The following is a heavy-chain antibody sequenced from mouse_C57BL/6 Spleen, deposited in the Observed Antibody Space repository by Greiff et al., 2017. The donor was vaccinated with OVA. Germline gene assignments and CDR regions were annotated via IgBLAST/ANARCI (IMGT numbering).Heavy chain of an antibody. CDR3: ARATYYDYDAAFDY. CDR2: IHPSDSDT. Sequence: QVQLKQPGAELVKPGASVKVSCKASGYTFTRYWMHWVKQRPGQSLEWIGRIHPSDSDTNYNQKFKGKATLTVDKSSSTAYMQLSSLTSEDSAVYDGARATYYDYDAAFDYWGQGTTLTVSS. J-gene: IGHJ2*01. CDR1: GYTFTRYW. V-gene: IGHV1-74*01. D-gene: IGHD2-4*01.